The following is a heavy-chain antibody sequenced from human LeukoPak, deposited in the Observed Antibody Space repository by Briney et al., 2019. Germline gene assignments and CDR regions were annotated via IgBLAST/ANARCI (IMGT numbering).Heavy chain of an antibody. J-gene: IGHJ5*02. CDR1: GYTFIDHY. CDR3: ASSGMGPFDP. Sequence: GASVKVSCKAYGYTFIDHYIHWVRQAPGQGLEWMGWMSPKSGGANSVQKFQGRVTMTRDTSISTAYMEMSNLTSDDTAVYYCASSGMGPFDPWGQGTLVTVSS. V-gene: IGHV1-2*02. CDR2: MSPKSGGA. D-gene: IGHD1-14*01.